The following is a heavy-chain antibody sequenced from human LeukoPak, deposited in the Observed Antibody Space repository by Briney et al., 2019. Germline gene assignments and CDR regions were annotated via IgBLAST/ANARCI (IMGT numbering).Heavy chain of an antibody. CDR2: IIPIFGTA. CDR1: GYTFTGYY. Sequence: GASVKVSCKASGYTFTGYYIHWVRQAPGQGLEWMGGIIPIFGTANYAQKFQGRVTITADKSTSTAYMELSSLRSEDTAVYYCARVRLVVVIIGAFDIWGQGTMVTVSS. D-gene: IGHD3-22*01. J-gene: IGHJ3*02. V-gene: IGHV1-69*06. CDR3: ARVRLVVVIIGAFDI.